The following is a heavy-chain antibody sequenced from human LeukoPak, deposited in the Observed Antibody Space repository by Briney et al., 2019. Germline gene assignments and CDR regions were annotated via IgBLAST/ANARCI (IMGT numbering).Heavy chain of an antibody. V-gene: IGHV3-48*03. D-gene: IGHD6-13*01. CDR3: ATEGYRDSY. CDR2: ISSSGSTI. Sequence: GGSLRLSCAASGFTFSSYETNWVRQAPGKGLEWVSYISSSGSTIYYADSVKGRFTISRDNAKNSLYLQMNSLRAEDTAVYYCATEGYRDSYWGQGTLVTVSS. J-gene: IGHJ4*02. CDR1: GFTFSSYE.